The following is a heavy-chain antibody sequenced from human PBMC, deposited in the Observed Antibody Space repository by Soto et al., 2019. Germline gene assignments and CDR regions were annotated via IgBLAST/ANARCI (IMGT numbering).Heavy chain of an antibody. CDR2: IYDSGSP. J-gene: IGHJ4*02. Sequence: TLSLTCTVSRGSISCDGDYYRWSWIRQHPGKGLAWIGYIYDSGSPYYHRSLESQVTLSVHTSKNHFSLQLSPLPAADTAVYYCARVRENSFDYWGQGTLVTVSS. CDR1: RGSISCDGDYYR. V-gene: IGHV4-31*01. CDR3: ARVRENSFDY.